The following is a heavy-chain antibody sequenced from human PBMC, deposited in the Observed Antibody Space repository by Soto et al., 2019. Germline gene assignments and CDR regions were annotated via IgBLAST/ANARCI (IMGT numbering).Heavy chain of an antibody. Sequence: PGGSLRLSCAASGFTFSDYYMSWIRQAPGKGLEWVSYISSSSSYTNYADSVKGRFTISRDNAKNSLYLQMNSLRAEDTAVYYCARTPDCTNGVCSAGFDYWGQGXLVTVSS. CDR2: ISSSSSYT. V-gene: IGHV3-11*06. J-gene: IGHJ4*02. D-gene: IGHD2-8*01. CDR3: ARTPDCTNGVCSAGFDY. CDR1: GFTFSDYY.